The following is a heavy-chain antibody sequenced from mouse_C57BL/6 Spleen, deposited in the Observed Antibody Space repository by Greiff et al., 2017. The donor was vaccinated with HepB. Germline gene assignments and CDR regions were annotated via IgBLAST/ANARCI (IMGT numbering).Heavy chain of an antibody. CDR2: IYPGDGDT. V-gene: IGHV1-80*01. D-gene: IGHD2-3*01. CDR3: ARVGIYDGYYVPDY. CDR1: GYAFSSYW. Sequence: VQLQQSGAELVKPGASVKISCKASGYAFSSYWMNWVKQRPGKGLEWIGQIYPGDGDTNYNGKFKGKATLTADKSSSTAYMQLSSLTSEDSAVYFCARVGIYDGYYVPDYWGQGTTLTVSS. J-gene: IGHJ2*01.